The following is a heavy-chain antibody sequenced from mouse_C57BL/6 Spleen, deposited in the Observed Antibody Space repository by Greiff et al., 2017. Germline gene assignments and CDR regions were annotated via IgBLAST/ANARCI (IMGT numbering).Heavy chain of an antibody. CDR3: ARPPHLLYYFDY. CDR1: GFTFSSYD. J-gene: IGHJ2*01. D-gene: IGHD2-1*01. CDR2: ISGGGSYT. V-gene: IGHV5-6*01. Sequence: EVQLQQSGGDLVKPGGSLKLSCAASGFTFSSYDMSWVRQTPDKRLEWVATISGGGSYTYYPDSVKGRFTISRDNAKNTLYLQMSSLKSEDTAMYYCARPPHLLYYFDYWGQGTTLTVSS.